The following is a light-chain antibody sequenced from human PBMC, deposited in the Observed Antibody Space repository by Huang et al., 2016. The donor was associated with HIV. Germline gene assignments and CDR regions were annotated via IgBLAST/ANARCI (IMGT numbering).Light chain of an antibody. V-gene: IGKV3-20*01. CDR1: QNITNNF. Sequence: VLTQSPGPLSLSPGERAALSCRASQNITNNFLAWYQQKSAQAPRLLIYGASSRAIGIPDRFSGSGSGTDFTLSISRLEPQDSALYYCQQYLTSPLTFGGGTTLEIK. CDR2: GAS. CDR3: QQYLTSPLT. J-gene: IGKJ4*01.